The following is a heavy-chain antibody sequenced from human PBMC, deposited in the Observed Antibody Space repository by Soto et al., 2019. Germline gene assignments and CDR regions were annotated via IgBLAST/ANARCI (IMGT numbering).Heavy chain of an antibody. CDR3: ARQRYYDSSGYYSDY. CDR1: GVSISSRSYY. J-gene: IGHJ4*02. V-gene: IGHV4-39*01. D-gene: IGHD3-22*01. CDR2: IYYSGST. Sequence: SDTLSLTCTVSGVSISSRSYYWGWIRQPPGKGLEWIGSIYYSGSTYYNPSLKSRVTISVDTSKNQFSLKLSSVTAADTAVYYCARQRYYDSSGYYSDYWGQGTLVTVSS.